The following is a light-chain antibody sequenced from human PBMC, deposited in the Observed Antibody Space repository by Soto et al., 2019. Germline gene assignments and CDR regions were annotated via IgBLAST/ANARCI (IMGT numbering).Light chain of an antibody. Sequence: EIVMTQSPATLSVSPGGRATLSCRASQSISDTLAGYQQKPGQAPRLLIYGASRRATGFPARFSGSGSGTDFTLTTSSLQPEDVATYYGQRTYNAPPITFGQGTRLEIK. J-gene: IGKJ5*01. CDR1: QSISDT. V-gene: IGKV3-15*01. CDR3: QRTYNAPPIT. CDR2: GAS.